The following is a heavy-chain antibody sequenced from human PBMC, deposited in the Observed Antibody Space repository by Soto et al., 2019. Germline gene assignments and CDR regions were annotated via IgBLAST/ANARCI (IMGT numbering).Heavy chain of an antibody. CDR1: GYSFTSYW. CDR3: ARLGGYSGYDSGNFDY. J-gene: IGHJ4*02. D-gene: IGHD5-12*01. Sequence: GESLKISCKGSGYSFTSYWIGWVRQMPGKGLEWMGIIYPGDSDTRYSPSFQGQVTISADKSISTAYLQWSSLKASDTAMYYCARLGGYSGYDSGNFDYWGQGTLVTVSS. V-gene: IGHV5-51*01. CDR2: IYPGDSDT.